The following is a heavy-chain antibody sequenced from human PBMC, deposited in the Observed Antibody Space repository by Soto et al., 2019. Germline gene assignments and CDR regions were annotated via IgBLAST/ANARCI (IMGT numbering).Heavy chain of an antibody. CDR1: GVSVSSDDYY. CDR3: ARLLDINGGPLAF. J-gene: IGHJ4*02. V-gene: IGHV4-61*08. Sequence: PSETLSLTCSVSGVSVSSDDYYWNWIRQPPGKGLEWIGYNHIRGRTNYNPSLGSRVAISLDTSKNQFSLTLTSVTAADTAIYYWARLLDINGGPLAFGGQGTLVPVSS. D-gene: IGHD2-8*01. CDR2: NHIRGRT.